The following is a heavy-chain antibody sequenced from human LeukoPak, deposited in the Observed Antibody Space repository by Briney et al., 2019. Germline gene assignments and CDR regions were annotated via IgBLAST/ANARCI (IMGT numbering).Heavy chain of an antibody. CDR1: GESLNSYY. Sequence: SETLSLTCAVYGESLNSYYWSWVRQPPGEGLEWIGEIYESGTTEYNPSLKSRVTISMVPSKRQFSLSLSSVTAADTAVYYCARGAWATRLGSWGLGTPVIVSS. D-gene: IGHD2-15*01. V-gene: IGHV4-34*01. CDR3: ARGAWATRLGS. J-gene: IGHJ4*02. CDR2: IYESGTT.